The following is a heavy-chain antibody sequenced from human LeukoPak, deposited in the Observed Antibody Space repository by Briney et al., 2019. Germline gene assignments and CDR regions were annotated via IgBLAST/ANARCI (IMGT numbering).Heavy chain of an antibody. J-gene: IGHJ4*02. V-gene: IGHV3-21*01. D-gene: IGHD3-22*01. Sequence: SGGSLRLSCAASGFTFSTYSMTWVRQAPGKGLEWVSSISSSSSYIYYADSVKGRFTISRDNSKNTLYLQMNSLRAEDTAVYYCARGEVPRVVVITDYWGQGTLVTVSS. CDR1: GFTFSTYS. CDR3: ARGEVPRVVVITDY. CDR2: ISSSSSYI.